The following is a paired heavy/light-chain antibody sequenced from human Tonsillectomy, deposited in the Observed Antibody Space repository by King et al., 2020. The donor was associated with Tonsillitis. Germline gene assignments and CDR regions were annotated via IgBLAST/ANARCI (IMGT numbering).Heavy chain of an antibody. CDR2: IDWDDDK. V-gene: IGHV2-70*04. CDR1: GFSLNTSGMR. J-gene: IGHJ4*02. D-gene: IGHD3-22*01. CDR3: ARIPPTSNSSGYYLGNYFDD. Sequence: QVTLKESGPALVKPTQTLTLTCTFSGFSLNTSGMRVSWIRQPPGKALEWLARIDWDDDKFYSTSLKTRLTISKDTSKNQVVLTMTNMDPVDTATYYCARIPPTSNSSGYYLGNYFDDWGQGTLVTVSS.
Light chain of an antibody. J-gene: IGKJ3*01. V-gene: IGKV1-39*01. CDR1: QSISSY. Sequence: DIQMTQSPSSLSASVGDRVTITCRASQSISSYLNWYQQKPGKAPNLLIYAASSLQSGVPSRFSGSGSGTDFTLTISSLQPEDFATYYCQQSYSTLFTFGPGTKVDIK. CDR3: QQSYSTLFT. CDR2: AAS.